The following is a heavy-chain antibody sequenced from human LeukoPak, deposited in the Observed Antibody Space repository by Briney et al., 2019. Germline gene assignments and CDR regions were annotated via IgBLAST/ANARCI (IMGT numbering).Heavy chain of an antibody. CDR3: ARRSGWYLDF. J-gene: IGHJ4*02. D-gene: IGHD6-19*01. Sequence: GESLKISCKGSGYSFTSYWISWVRQMPGKGLEWMGRIDPSDSYINYSPSFQGHVTISADKSISTAYLQWSSLKASDTAIYYCARRSGWYLDFWGQGTLVTVSS. V-gene: IGHV5-10-1*01. CDR1: GYSFTSYW. CDR2: IDPSDSYI.